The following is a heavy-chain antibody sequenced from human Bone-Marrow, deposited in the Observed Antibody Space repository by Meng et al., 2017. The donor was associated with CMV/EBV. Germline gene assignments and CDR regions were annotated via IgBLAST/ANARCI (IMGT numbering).Heavy chain of an antibody. J-gene: IGHJ6*02. V-gene: IGHV3-30*04. Sequence: GRSLRLSCAAPGFTFSSYAMHWVRQAPGKGLEWVAVISYDGSNKYYADSVKGRFTISRDNSKNTLYLQMNSLRAEDTAVYYCARGFYMYSSSPTYYYGMDVWGQGTTVTVSS. D-gene: IGHD6-6*01. CDR1: GFTFSSYA. CDR3: ARGFYMYSSSPTYYYGMDV. CDR2: ISYDGSNK.